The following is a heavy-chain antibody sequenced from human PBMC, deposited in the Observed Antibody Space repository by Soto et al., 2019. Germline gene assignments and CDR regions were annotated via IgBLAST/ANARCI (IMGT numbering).Heavy chain of an antibody. Sequence: SVKVSCKASGGTFSDYAFSWVRQAPGQGLEWMGGIIPMFSSSSFAQKFQGRLTITADDSTSTAYMSLSSLGSADTAMYYCAGLYVNRWVDGFDFWGQGTMVTVSS. CDR2: IIPMFSSS. D-gene: IGHD2-8*01. V-gene: IGHV1-69*13. J-gene: IGHJ3*01. CDR3: AGLYVNRWVDGFDF. CDR1: GGTFSDYA.